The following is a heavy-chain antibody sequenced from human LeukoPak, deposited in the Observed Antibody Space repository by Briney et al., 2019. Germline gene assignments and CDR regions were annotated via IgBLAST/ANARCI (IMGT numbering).Heavy chain of an antibody. CDR2: ISSSGSNV. D-gene: IGHD4-11*01. CDR3: ATYSILNAREFRY. J-gene: IGHJ1*01. V-gene: IGHV3-21*03. CDR1: GFTFSSYT. Sequence: GGSLRLSCAASGFTFSSYTMNWVRQAPGKGLEWVSLISSSGSNVYYADSVRGRFTISRDNAKNSLYLQMNSLGADDTAVYYCATYSILNAREFRYWGQGTLVTVTS.